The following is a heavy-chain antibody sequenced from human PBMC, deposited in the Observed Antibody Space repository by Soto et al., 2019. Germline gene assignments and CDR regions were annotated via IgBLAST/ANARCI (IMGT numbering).Heavy chain of an antibody. D-gene: IGHD3-22*01. CDR3: ARDRGEYYYDSSGYLTPRDYYGMDV. CDR1: GYSSTDYH. CDR2: IIPIFGTA. Sequence: SVKVSCKASGYSSTDYHIHWVRQAPGQGLEWMGGIIPIFGTANYAQKFQGRVTITADESTSTAYMELSSLRSEDTAVYYCARDRGEYYYDSSGYLTPRDYYGMDVWGQGTTVTVSS. J-gene: IGHJ6*02. V-gene: IGHV1-69*13.